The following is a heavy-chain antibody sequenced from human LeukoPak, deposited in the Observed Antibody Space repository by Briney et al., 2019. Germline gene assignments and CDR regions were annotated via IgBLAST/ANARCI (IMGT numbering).Heavy chain of an antibody. V-gene: IGHV4-39*01. CDR1: GGSISSSSYY. J-gene: IGHJ6*03. Sequence: PSETLSLTCTVSGGSISSSSYYWGWIRQPPGKGLEWIGSIYYSGSTYYNPTLKSRVTISVDTSKNQFSLKLSSVTAADTAVYYCARRSHTGYYYYMDVWGKGTTVTVSS. D-gene: IGHD5-18*01. CDR3: ARRSHTGYYYYMDV. CDR2: IYYSGST.